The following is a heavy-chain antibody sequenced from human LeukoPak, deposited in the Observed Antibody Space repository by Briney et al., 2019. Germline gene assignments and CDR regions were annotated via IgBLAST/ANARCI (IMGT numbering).Heavy chain of an antibody. CDR1: GYTFTGYY. D-gene: IGHD5-12*01. J-gene: IGHJ4*02. CDR2: INPNSGGT. CDR3: ARAYSGYEAFDY. Sequence: ASVKVSCKASGYTFTGYYMHWVRQAPGQGLEWMGWINPNSGGTNYAQKFQGRVTTTRDTSITYMELSRLRSDDTAVYYCARAYSGYEAFDYWGQGTLVTVSS. V-gene: IGHV1-2*02.